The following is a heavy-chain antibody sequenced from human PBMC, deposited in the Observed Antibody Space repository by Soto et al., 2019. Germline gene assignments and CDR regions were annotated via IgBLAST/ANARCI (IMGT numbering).Heavy chain of an antibody. J-gene: IGHJ4*02. CDR3: AKGKTSGWYYFDY. Sequence: GASVKVSCKASGGTFSSYAISWVRQAPGQGLEWMGGIIPIFGTANYAQKFQGRVTITADESTSTAYMELSSLRSEDTAVYYCAKGKTSGWYYFDYWGQGALVTVSS. D-gene: IGHD6-19*01. CDR1: GGTFSSYA. CDR2: IIPIFGTA. V-gene: IGHV1-69*13.